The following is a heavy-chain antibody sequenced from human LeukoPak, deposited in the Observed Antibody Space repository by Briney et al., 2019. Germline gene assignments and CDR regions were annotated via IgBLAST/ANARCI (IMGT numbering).Heavy chain of an antibody. D-gene: IGHD3-22*01. V-gene: IGHV3-30*18. CDR1: GFTFSSYG. Sequence: PGGSLRLSCAASGFTFSSYGMHWVRQAPGKGLEWVAVISYDGSNKYCADSVKGRFTISRDNSKNTLYLQMNSLRAEDTAVYYCAKDYYDSSGYSVLDYWGQGTLVTVSS. CDR3: AKDYYDSSGYSVLDY. J-gene: IGHJ4*02. CDR2: ISYDGSNK.